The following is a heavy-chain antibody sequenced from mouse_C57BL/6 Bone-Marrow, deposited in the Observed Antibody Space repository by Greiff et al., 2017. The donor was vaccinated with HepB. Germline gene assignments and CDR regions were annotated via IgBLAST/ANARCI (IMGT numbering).Heavy chain of an antibody. CDR3: ARRASYYSNYGYWYFDV. CDR2: IYWDDDK. J-gene: IGHJ1*03. Sequence: QVQLKESGPGILQSSQTLSLTCSFSGFSLSTSGMGVSWIRQPSGKGLEWLAHIYWDDDKRYNPSLKSRLTISKDTSRNQVFLKITSVDTADTATYYCARRASYYSNYGYWYFDVWGTGTTVTVSS. D-gene: IGHD2-5*01. V-gene: IGHV8-12*01. CDR1: GFSLSTSGMG.